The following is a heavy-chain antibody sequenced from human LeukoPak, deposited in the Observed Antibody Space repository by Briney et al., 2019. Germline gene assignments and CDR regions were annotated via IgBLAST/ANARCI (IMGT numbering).Heavy chain of an antibody. CDR3: ARVPYGNWFDP. CDR1: GGSFSGYY. Sequence: SETLSLTCAVYGGSFSGYYWSWIRQPPGKGLEWIGYIYYSGSTNYNPSLKSRVTISVDTSKNQFSLKLSSVTAADTAVYYCARVPYGNWFDPWGQGTLVTVSS. V-gene: IGHV4-59*01. D-gene: IGHD4-17*01. CDR2: IYYSGST. J-gene: IGHJ5*02.